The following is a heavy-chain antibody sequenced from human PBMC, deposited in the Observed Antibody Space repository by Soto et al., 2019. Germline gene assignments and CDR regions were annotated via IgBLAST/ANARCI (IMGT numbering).Heavy chain of an antibody. D-gene: IGHD2-2*01. CDR2: INHSGST. V-gene: IGHV4-34*01. Sequence: LVTLCVPCAVDGGNGVYFSGHYLSWTRQPPGKGLEWIGEINHSGSTNYNPSLKSRVTISIDRSKNQFSLKLSSLTAADAAVYYCATVPEYLGQGILVTVSS. J-gene: IGHJ4*02. CDR1: GGNGVYFSGHY. CDR3: ATVPEY.